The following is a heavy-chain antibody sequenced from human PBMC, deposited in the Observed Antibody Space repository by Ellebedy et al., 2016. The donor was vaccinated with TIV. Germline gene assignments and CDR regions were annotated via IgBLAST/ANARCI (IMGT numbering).Heavy chain of an antibody. J-gene: IGHJ4*02. D-gene: IGHD2-21*02. CDR3: AKATDPYCGGDCYYDY. CDR2: ISGSAAST. CDR1: GFTFSNYA. Sequence: GESLKISCAASGFTFSNYAMSWVRQAPGKGLEWVSAISGSAASTYYAYSVKGRFTISRDSSKNTLYLQMNSLRAEDTALYYCAKATDPYCGGDCYYDYWGQGTLVAVSS. V-gene: IGHV3-23*01.